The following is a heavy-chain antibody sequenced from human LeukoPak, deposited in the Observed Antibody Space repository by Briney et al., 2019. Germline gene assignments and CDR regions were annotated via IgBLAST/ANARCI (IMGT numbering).Heavy chain of an antibody. CDR2: INQDGSDK. V-gene: IGHV3-7*03. CDR3: AKWQDVIHWGYFDS. CDR1: GFTFSTSW. Sequence: GGSLRLSCAASGFTFSTSWMGWVRLTPGKGLEWVANINQDGSDKYYVDSVKGRFTISRDNSKNTLYLQMSSLRAEDTAIYYCAKWQDVIHWGYFDSWGQGTLVTVS. D-gene: IGHD3-16*01. J-gene: IGHJ4*02.